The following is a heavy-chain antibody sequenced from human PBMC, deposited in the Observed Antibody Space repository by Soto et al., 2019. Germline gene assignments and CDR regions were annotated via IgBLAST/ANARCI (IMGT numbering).Heavy chain of an antibody. Sequence: QVHLVQSGAEVKKPGASVKVSCKASGYTFTNYAMHWVRQAPGQRLEYMGWVNGGNGETKYSQKFQGTVTFTRDTSAGTAYLELSSLRSEDTALYYCAPLNPVGYKYDLAFDYWGQGTLVTVSS. CDR1: GYTFTNYA. V-gene: IGHV1-3*01. J-gene: IGHJ4*02. CDR2: VNGGNGET. D-gene: IGHD3-16*01. CDR3: APLNPVGYKYDLAFDY.